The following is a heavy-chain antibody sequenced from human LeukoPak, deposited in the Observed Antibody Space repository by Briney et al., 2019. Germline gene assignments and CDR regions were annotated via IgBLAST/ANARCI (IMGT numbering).Heavy chain of an antibody. D-gene: IGHD6-13*01. V-gene: IGHV4-30-2*01. CDR2: IYHSGST. CDR3: AREGAGGAYSSSFVDY. Sequence: PSETLSLTCTVSSGSISSGGYYWSWIRQPPGKGLEWIGYIYHSGSTYYNPSLKSRVTISVDRSKNQFSLKLSSVTAADTAVYYCAREGAGGAYSSSFVDYWGQGTLVTVSS. J-gene: IGHJ4*02. CDR1: SGSISSGGYY.